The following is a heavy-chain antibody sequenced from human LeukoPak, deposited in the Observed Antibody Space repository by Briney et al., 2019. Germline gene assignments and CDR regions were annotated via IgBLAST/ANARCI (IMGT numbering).Heavy chain of an antibody. D-gene: IGHD3-10*01. V-gene: IGHV3-15*04. CDR2: IESKTDGGTT. CDR1: GFSFSDAW. CDR3: TTYGSGRKFDY. Sequence: GGSLRLSCAASGFSFSDAWMSWVRQIPGKGLEWVGRIESKTDGGTTDYAAPVKGRFTISRDDSTNTLYLQMNSLKSEDTAVYYCTTYGSGRKFDYWGQGTLVTVSS. J-gene: IGHJ4*02.